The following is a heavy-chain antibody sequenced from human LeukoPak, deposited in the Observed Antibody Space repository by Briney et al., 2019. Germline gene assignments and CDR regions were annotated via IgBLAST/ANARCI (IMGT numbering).Heavy chain of an antibody. Sequence: GGSLRLSCAASGFTFSSYAMHWVRQAPGKGLEYVSVISSNGGSTYYANSVKGRFTISRDNSKNTLYLQMGSLRAEDMAVYYCARGFIAAAGTGTFYWGQGTLVTVSS. D-gene: IGHD6-13*01. J-gene: IGHJ4*02. CDR2: ISSNGGST. V-gene: IGHV3-64*01. CDR1: GFTFSSYA. CDR3: ARGFIAAAGTGTFY.